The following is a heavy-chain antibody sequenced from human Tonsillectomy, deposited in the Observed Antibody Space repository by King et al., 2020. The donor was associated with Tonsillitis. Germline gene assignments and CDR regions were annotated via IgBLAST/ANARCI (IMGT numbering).Heavy chain of an antibody. CDR1: GGSISSYY. CDR2: IYYRGST. J-gene: IGHJ4*02. Sequence: QLQESGPGLVKPSETLSLTCTVSGGSISSYYWSWIRQPPGKGLEWLAYIYYRGSTNYNPSLKSRVTISVETSKNQISLKLSSVTAADTAVYYCASPFPVLKYWGQGTLVTVSS. CDR3: ASPFPVLKY. D-gene: IGHD3-9*01. V-gene: IGHV4-59*01.